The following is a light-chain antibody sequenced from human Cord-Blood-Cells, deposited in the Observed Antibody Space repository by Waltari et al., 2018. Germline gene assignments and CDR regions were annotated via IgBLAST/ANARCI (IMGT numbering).Light chain of an antibody. J-gene: IGLJ1*01. CDR2: YDD. V-gene: IGLV1-36*01. CDR1: SSNLGNDA. CDR3: AAWDDSLNCYV. Sequence: SLLTQPPSVYEAPRTRVTISRAGSSSNLGNDAVSWYQQLPGNAPKLLIYYDDLLPSGVSDRFSGSKSGTSASLAISGLQSEDEADYYCAAWDDSLNCYVFGTGTKVTVL.